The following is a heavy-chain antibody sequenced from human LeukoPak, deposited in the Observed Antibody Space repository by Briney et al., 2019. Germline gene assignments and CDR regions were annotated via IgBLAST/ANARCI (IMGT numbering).Heavy chain of an antibody. Sequence: SETLSLTCAVYGGSFSGYYWSWIRQPPGKGLEWIGEINHSGSTNYNPSLKSRVTISVDTSKNQFSLKLSSVTAADTAVYYCARNGPYCGGDCYYAFDIWGQGTMVTVSS. CDR1: GGSFSGYY. V-gene: IGHV4-34*01. D-gene: IGHD2-21*02. CDR2: INHSGST. CDR3: ARNGPYCGGDCYYAFDI. J-gene: IGHJ3*02.